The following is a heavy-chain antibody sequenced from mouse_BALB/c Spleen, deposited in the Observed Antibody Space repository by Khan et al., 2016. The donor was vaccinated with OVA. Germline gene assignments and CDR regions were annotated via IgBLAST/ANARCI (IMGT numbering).Heavy chain of an antibody. CDR1: GYSITSDYA. Sequence: VQLKESGPGLVKPSQSLSLTCTVTGYSITSDYAWNWIRQFPGNKLEWMGYISYSGSTSYNPSLKSRISITLDTSKNQFFLQLNSVTTEDTATYYCASMDYWGQGTSVTVSS. V-gene: IGHV3-2*02. CDR3: ASMDY. CDR2: ISYSGST. J-gene: IGHJ4*01.